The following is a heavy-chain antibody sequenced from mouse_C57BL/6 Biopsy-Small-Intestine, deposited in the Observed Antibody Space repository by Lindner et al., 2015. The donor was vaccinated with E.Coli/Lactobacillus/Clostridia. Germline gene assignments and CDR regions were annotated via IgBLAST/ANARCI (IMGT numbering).Heavy chain of an antibody. CDR1: GFTFSSHA. V-gene: IGHV1-81*01. CDR3: ARAGGDSWAEKQLIVFDH. J-gene: IGHJ3*01. CDR2: IIPSLGIV. Sequence: SVKVSCKASGFTFSSHAITWVRQAPGQELQWMGGIIPSLGIVNYAETFQDRVTIIADKSTTTSYMELRSLRSEDTAVYYCARAGGDSWAEKQLIVFDHWGQGTLVTVS. D-gene: IGHD3-2*02.